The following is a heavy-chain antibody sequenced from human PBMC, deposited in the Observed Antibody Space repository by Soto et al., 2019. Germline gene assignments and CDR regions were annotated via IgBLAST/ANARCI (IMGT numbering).Heavy chain of an antibody. CDR3: ARWLIHGDSDGSDF. D-gene: IGHD5-12*01. Sequence: QVQRVQSGAEVRKPGSSVKVSCKASGVTFSSYTISWVRQAPGQVLEWMGRIIPVLGVANYAPKFQGRLTIIADERTSTVYMDLSRLRSEDTAMYSARWLIHGDSDGSDFWGQGTFLTVSP. J-gene: IGHJ3*01. CDR1: GVTFSSYT. V-gene: IGHV1-69*02. CDR2: IIPVLGVA.